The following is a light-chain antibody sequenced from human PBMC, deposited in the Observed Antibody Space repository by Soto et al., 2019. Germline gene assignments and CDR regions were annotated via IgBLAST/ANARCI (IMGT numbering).Light chain of an antibody. CDR2: EGS. Sequence: QAVVTQPASVSGSPGQSITISCTGTSSDVGSYNLVSWYQQHPGKAPKLMIYEGSKRPSGVSNRFSGSKSGNTASLTISGLQAEDEADYYCCSYAGSSTFGFGGGTKVTVL. CDR1: SSDVGSYNL. CDR3: CSYAGSSTFG. J-gene: IGLJ2*01. V-gene: IGLV2-23*03.